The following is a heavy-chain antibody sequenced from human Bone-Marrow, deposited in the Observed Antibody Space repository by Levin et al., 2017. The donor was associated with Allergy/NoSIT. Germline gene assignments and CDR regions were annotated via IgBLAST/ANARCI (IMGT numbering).Heavy chain of an antibody. J-gene: IGHJ4*02. CDR2: INHSGST. D-gene: IGHD6-13*01. Sequence: PSETLSLTCAVYGGSFSGYYWSWIRQPPGKGLEWIGEINHSGSTNYNPSLKSRVTISVDTSKNQFSLKLSSVTAADTAVYYCARWARIQGAAGTYYFDYWGQGTLVTVSS. CDR3: ARWARIQGAAGTYYFDY. V-gene: IGHV4-34*01. CDR1: GGSFSGYY.